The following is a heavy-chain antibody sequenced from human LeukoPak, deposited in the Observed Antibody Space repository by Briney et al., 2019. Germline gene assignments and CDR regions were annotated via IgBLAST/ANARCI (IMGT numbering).Heavy chain of an antibody. V-gene: IGHV3-30*04. CDR3: ARDYKQLVRYYYYGMDV. J-gene: IGHJ6*02. CDR1: GFTFSSYA. D-gene: IGHD6-13*01. CDR2: ISYDGSNK. Sequence: GRSLRLSCAASGFTFSSYAMHWVRQAPGKGLEWVAVISYDGSNKYYADSVKGRFTISRDNSKNTLYLRMNSLRAEDTAVYYCARDYKQLVRYYYYGMDVWGQGTTVTVSS.